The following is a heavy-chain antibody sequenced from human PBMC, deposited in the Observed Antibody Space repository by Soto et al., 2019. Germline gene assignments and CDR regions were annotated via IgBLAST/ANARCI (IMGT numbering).Heavy chain of an antibody. CDR3: AKDSLLEKHLARLSSVFFGLDV. V-gene: IGHV3-30*18. J-gene: IGHJ6*02. CDR2: ISFDGRDK. Sequence: QVHLVESGGGVIQPGRSLRLSCSSSAINFSRYGMHWVRQAPGKGLECVAVISFDGRDKSYSDSVKGRFTISRDNSKNALHLQINSLRPEHTAVYFCAKDSLLEKHLARLSSVFFGLDVWGQGNTVTVPS. D-gene: IGHD3-10*01. CDR1: AINFSRYG.